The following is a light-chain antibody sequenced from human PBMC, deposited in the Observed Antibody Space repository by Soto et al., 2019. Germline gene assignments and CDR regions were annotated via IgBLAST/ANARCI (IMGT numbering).Light chain of an antibody. V-gene: IGLV2-14*01. Sequence: QSALAQPASVSGSPGQSITISCTGTSSDVGGYNYVSWYQLHPGKAPKLIIYEVSNRPSGVSNRFSGSKSGNTASLTISGLQAEDEADYYCSSYTSSTAYVFGTGTKVTV. CDR3: SSYTSSTAYV. CDR2: EVS. J-gene: IGLJ1*01. CDR1: SSDVGGYNY.